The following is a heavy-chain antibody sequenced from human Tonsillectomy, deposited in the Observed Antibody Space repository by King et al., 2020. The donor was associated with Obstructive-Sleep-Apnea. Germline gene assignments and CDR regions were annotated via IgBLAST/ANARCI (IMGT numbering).Heavy chain of an antibody. V-gene: IGHV1-2*02. Sequence: VQLVQSGAEVKKPGASVKVSCKASGYTFTGYYMHWVRQAPGQGLEWMGWINPNSGGTNYTQKFQGGVTMTRDTSISTAYMELSRLRSDDTAVYYCARSVYCTNGVCYSYFDYWGQGTLVTVSS. CDR2: INPNSGGT. CDR3: ARSVYCTNGVCYSYFDY. J-gene: IGHJ4*02. D-gene: IGHD2-8*01. CDR1: GYTFTGYY.